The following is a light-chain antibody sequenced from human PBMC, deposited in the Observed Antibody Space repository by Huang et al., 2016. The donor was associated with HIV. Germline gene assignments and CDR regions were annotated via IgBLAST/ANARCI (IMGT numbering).Light chain of an antibody. CDR2: GAS. CDR1: QSVSSN. CDR3: QQYNNWLT. J-gene: IGKJ4*01. Sequence: EIVMTQSPATLSVSPGERATLSCRASQSVSSNLAWYQQKPGQAPRLRIYGASTRATGIPARCSGRGSGTEFTLTISSLQSEDFAVYYCQQYNNWLTFGGGTKVEIK. V-gene: IGKV3-15*01.